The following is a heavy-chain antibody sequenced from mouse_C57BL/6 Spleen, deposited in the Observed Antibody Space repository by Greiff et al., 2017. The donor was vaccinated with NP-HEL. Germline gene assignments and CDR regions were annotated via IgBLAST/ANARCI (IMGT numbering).Heavy chain of an antibody. D-gene: IGHD1-1*01. CDR2: IWGGGST. J-gene: IGHJ1*03. Sequence: VKVVESGPGLVAPSQSLSITCTVSGFSLTSYGVDWVRQPPGKGLEWLGVIWGGGSTNYNSALMSRQSISKDNSKSHVVLKMNSLQTDDTARYVCAKRDYGSSYGYFDVWGTGTTVTVSS. CDR3: AKRDYGSSYGYFDV. CDR1: GFSLTSYG. V-gene: IGHV2-9*01.